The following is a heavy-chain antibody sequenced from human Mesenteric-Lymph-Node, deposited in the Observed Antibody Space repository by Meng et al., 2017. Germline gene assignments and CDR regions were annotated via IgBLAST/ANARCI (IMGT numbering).Heavy chain of an antibody. V-gene: IGHV3-74*03. CDR3: ATGGSGFVEQ. CDR2: TKPDDRYN. Sequence: GEALKISCAASGFTLSGYGMHWVRQAPGKGLVWVSRTKPDDRYNTYGDSVKGRFTISRDNAKNTVYLQMNGLTAEDTALYYCATGGSGFVEQWGQETLVTVSS. CDR1: GFTLSGYG. D-gene: IGHD5-12*01. J-gene: IGHJ4*02.